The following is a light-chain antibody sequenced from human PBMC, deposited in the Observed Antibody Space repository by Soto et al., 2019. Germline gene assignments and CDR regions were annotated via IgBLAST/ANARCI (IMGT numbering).Light chain of an antibody. Sequence: DIQMTQSPSSLSASVGDRVTITCRASQSISRYLTWYQQKPGKAPKLLIYDAFTLQSGVPSRFRGSGFGTDFTRPLGSPQPEDFAIYYCQQSESPPFTFGPGNKVDIK. CDR2: DAF. J-gene: IGKJ3*01. CDR3: QQSESPPFT. CDR1: QSISRY. V-gene: IGKV1-39*01.